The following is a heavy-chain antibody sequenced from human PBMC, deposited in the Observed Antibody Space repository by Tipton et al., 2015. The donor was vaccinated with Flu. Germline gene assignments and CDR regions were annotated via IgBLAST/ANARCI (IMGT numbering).Heavy chain of an antibody. CDR3: ARRDYSNYVSEPRNWFDS. V-gene: IGHV4-38-2*01. CDR2: VYHTGTT. CDR1: GDSIASDYF. Sequence: TLSLTCSVSGDSIASDYFWGWIRQSPGKGLEWIGNVYHTGTTYYNPSLRSRITILLDRSKNQFSLRLTSVTAADTAVYHCARRDYSNYVSEPRNWFDSWGQGTLVTVSS. J-gene: IGHJ5*01. D-gene: IGHD3-16*01.